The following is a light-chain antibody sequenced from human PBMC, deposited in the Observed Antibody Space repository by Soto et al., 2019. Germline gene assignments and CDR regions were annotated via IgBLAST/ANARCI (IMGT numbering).Light chain of an antibody. Sequence: QSVLTQSPSASASLGASVKLTCTLSSGHSTYAIAWHQQQPEKGPRYLMKLDSDGIHSKGDGTPDRFSGSSSGAERYLTISSLQSEDEADYYCQTWGTGIVVFGGGTKVTVL. CDR2: LDSDGIH. CDR3: QTWGTGIVV. V-gene: IGLV4-69*02. CDR1: SGHSTYA. J-gene: IGLJ2*01.